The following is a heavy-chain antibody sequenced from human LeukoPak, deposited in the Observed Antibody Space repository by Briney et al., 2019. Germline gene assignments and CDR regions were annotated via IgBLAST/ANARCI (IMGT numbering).Heavy chain of an antibody. CDR2: ISYDGSNK. D-gene: IGHD2-2*02. Sequence: PGGSLRLSCAASGFTFSSYAMHWVRQAPGKGLEWVAVISYDGSNKYYADSVKGRFTISRDNSKNTLYLQMNSLRAEDTAVYYCARDVLGYCGSTSCYTGLIYYGMDVWGQGTTVTVSS. CDR3: ARDVLGYCGSTSCYTGLIYYGMDV. CDR1: GFTFSSYA. V-gene: IGHV3-30-3*01. J-gene: IGHJ6*02.